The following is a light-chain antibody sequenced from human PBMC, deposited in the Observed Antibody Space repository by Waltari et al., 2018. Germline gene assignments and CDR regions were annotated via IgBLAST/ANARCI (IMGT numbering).Light chain of an antibody. V-gene: IGKV1-5*01. CDR3: QQYNTYSRT. J-gene: IGKJ1*01. Sequence: DIQMTQSPSTLSASIGDRVTITCRASQSLSNWLAWYQQKPGKAPKLLIYGASSLESGVPSRFSCSRSGTEFTLTISSLQPDDFATYYCQQYNTYSRTFGQGTTVEVK. CDR2: GAS. CDR1: QSLSNW.